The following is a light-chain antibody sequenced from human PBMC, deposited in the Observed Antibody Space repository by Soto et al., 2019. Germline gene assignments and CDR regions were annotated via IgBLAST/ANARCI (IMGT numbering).Light chain of an antibody. Sequence: EIVLTQSPGTLSLSPGEGATLSCRASQIVSNNYLAWYQQKPGQAPRLLVYGASRRATGIPDSFSGSGSGTDFTLTISRLEPEDFAVYYCQQYGNSLPWTFGQGTKVEIK. CDR3: QQYGNSLPWT. J-gene: IGKJ1*01. V-gene: IGKV3-20*01. CDR2: GAS. CDR1: QIVSNNY.